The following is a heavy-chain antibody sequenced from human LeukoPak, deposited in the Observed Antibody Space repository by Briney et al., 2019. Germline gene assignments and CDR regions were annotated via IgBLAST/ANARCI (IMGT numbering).Heavy chain of an antibody. D-gene: IGHD5-18*01. V-gene: IGHV3-7*01. CDR3: ARHLSGVTGYTYGRGIDY. J-gene: IGHJ4*02. CDR2: IKKDGSEK. CDR1: GFTFSSYG. Sequence: GGSLRLSCAASGFTFSSYGMHWVRQAPGKGLEWVANIKKDGSEKYYVDSVKGRFTISRDSAKTSLYLQMISLRAEDTAVYYCARHLSGVTGYTYGRGIDYWGQGTLVTVSS.